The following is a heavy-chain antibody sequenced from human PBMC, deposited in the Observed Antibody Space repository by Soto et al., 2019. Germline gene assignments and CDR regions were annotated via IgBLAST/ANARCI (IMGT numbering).Heavy chain of an antibody. J-gene: IGHJ4*02. CDR2: IYYSGST. CDR1: GGSVSSGSYY. CDR3: ARATYYYHSSGYRWGLFDY. Sequence: QVQLQESGPGLVKPSETLSLTCTVSGGSVSSGSYYWSWIRQPPGKGLEWIGYIYYSGSTNYNPSLKSRVTISVDTSKNQFSLKLSSVTAADTAVYYCARATYYYHSSGYRWGLFDYWGQGTLVTVSS. D-gene: IGHD3-22*01. V-gene: IGHV4-61*01.